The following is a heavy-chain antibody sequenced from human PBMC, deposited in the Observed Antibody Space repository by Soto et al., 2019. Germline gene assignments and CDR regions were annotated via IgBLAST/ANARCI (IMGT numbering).Heavy chain of an antibody. CDR2: INHSGST. Sequence: PXASLSLTFAVCSGSFSGYYWSWIRQPPGKGLEWIGEINHSGSTNYNPSLKSRVTISVDTSKNQFSLKLSSVTAADTAVYYCARGWGCSSNSCYSRVYYGMDVWGQRTTVTVSS. CDR3: ARGWGCSSNSCYSRVYYGMDV. CDR1: SGSFSGYY. V-gene: IGHV4-34*01. J-gene: IGHJ6*02. D-gene: IGHD2-2*02.